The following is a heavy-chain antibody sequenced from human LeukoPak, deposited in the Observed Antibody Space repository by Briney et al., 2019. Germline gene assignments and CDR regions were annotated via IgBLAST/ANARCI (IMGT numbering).Heavy chain of an antibody. CDR3: AKDYPDIGLATDYSAGPNWFDP. D-gene: IGHD4-11*01. J-gene: IGHJ5*02. V-gene: IGHV3-23*01. CDR1: GFTFSSYA. CDR2: ISGSGGST. Sequence: PGGSLRLSCAASGFTFSSYAMSWVRQAPGKGLEWVSAISGSGGSTYYADSVKGRFTISRDNSKNTLYLQMNSLRAEDTAVYYCAKDYPDIGLATDYSAGPNWFDPWGQGTLVTVSS.